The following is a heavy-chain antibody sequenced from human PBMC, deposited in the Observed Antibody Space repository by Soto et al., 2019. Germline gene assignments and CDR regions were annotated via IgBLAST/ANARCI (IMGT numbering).Heavy chain of an antibody. D-gene: IGHD6-19*01. J-gene: IGHJ4*02. CDR3: ARTIAVAAPDY. V-gene: IGHV3-21*01. CDR1: GFTFNSYS. CDR2: ISSSSSYI. Sequence: GGSLRLSCAVSGFTFNSYSMNWVRQAPGKGLEWVSSISSSSSYIYYADSVKGRFTISRDNAKNSLYLQMNSLRAEDTAVYYCARTIAVAAPDYWGQGTLVTVSS.